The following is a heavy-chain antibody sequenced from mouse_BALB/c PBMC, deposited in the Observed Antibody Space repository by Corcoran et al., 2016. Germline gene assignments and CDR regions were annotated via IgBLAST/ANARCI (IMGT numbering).Heavy chain of an antibody. Sequence: EVQLQEAGPGLGKPSQSLSLTCSVTGYSITSGYYWNWIRQFPGNKLEWMGYISYDGSNNYNPSLKNRISITRDTSKNQFFLKLNSVTTEGTATYYCARDKGMTTAPFAYWGQGTLVTVSA. CDR3: ARDKGMTTAPFAY. CDR2: ISYDGSN. CDR1: GYSITSGYY. J-gene: IGHJ3*01. V-gene: IGHV3-6*02. D-gene: IGHD1-2*01.